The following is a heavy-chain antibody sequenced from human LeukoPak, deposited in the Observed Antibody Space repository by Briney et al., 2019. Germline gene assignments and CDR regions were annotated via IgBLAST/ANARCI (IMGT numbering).Heavy chain of an antibody. J-gene: IGHJ4*02. V-gene: IGHV1-46*01. CDR3: ERDKPAAMPGDY. CDR1: GYTFTRYY. D-gene: IGHD2-2*01. CDR2: IDPSGGST. Sequence: ASVKVSCKASGYTFTRYYMHWVRQGPGQGLEWMGIIDPSGGSTSYAQKFHGRVTMTRDTSTSTVYMELSGLRSEDTAEYYCERDKPAAMPGDYWGQGTLVTVSS.